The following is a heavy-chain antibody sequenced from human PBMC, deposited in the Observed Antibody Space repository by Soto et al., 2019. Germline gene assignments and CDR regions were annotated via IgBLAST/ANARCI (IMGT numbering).Heavy chain of an antibody. CDR2: MFHSGST. CDR1: GGSVSSPNY. D-gene: IGHD1-26*01. CDR3: AREVAGTYWYFDL. J-gene: IGHJ2*01. V-gene: IGHV4-4*02. Sequence: QVRLQESGPGLVKTSGTLSLTCAVSGGSVSSPNYWSWVRQSPGKGLEWIGGMFHSGSTNYNPSLKSRVTSSIDKSKNQFSLSLASVTAADTAVYYCAREVAGTYWYFDLWGRGALITVSS.